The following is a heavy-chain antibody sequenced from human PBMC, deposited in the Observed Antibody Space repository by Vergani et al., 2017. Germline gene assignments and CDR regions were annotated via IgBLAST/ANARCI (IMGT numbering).Heavy chain of an antibody. J-gene: IGHJ4*02. D-gene: IGHD6-13*01. CDR3: ARDGASSGWSAFDY. Sequence: QVQLQESGPGLVKPSQTLSLTCTVSGGSISSGGYYWSWIRQHPGKGLEWIGYIYYSGSTYYNPSLKSRVTISVDTSKNQFSLKLSSVTAADTAVYYCARDGASSGWSAFDYWGQGTWSPSPQ. CDR2: IYYSGST. V-gene: IGHV4-31*03. CDR1: GGSISSGGYY.